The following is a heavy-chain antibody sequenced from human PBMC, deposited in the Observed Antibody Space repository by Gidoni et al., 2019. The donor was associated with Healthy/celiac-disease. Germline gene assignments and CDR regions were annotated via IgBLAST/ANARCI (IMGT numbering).Heavy chain of an antibody. Sequence: QVQLQQWGAGLLKPSETLSLTCAVYGGSFSGYYWSWIRQPPGKGLEWIGKINHSGSTNYNPSLKSRVTISVDTSKNQFSLKLSSVTAADTAVYYCARSPYYYGSGSYYGGVDWGQGTLVTVSS. V-gene: IGHV4-34*01. CDR1: GGSFSGYY. D-gene: IGHD3-10*01. CDR3: ARSPYYYGSGSYYGGVD. CDR2: INHSGST. J-gene: IGHJ4*02.